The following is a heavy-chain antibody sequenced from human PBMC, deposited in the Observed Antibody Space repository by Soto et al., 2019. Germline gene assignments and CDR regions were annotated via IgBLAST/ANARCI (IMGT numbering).Heavy chain of an antibody. CDR3: AQYYYDSSGYPDDAFDI. D-gene: IGHD3-22*01. V-gene: IGHV1-18*04. Sequence: ASVKVSCKASGYTFTSYGISWVRQAPGQGLEWTGWISAYNGNTDYAQKLQGRVTMTTDTSTSTAYMELRSLRSDDTAVYYCAQYYYDSSGYPDDAFDIWGQGTMVTVSS. J-gene: IGHJ3*02. CDR2: ISAYNGNT. CDR1: GYTFTSYG.